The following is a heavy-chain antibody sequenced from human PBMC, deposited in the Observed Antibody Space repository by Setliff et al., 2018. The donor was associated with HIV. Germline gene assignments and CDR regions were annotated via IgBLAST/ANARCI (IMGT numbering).Heavy chain of an antibody. CDR1: GDSISTDY. CDR3: ARGRDYVWGSYRPRRYYYYNMDV. D-gene: IGHD3-16*02. Sequence: SETLSLTCTVSGDSISTDYWTWIRQPPGKGLEWIGYIYNSASTNYNPSLKSRVTISVDTSKNQFSLKLSSVTAADTAVYYCARGRDYVWGSYRPRRYYYYNMDVWGKGTTVTVSS. V-gene: IGHV4-59*12. CDR2: IYNSAST. J-gene: IGHJ6*03.